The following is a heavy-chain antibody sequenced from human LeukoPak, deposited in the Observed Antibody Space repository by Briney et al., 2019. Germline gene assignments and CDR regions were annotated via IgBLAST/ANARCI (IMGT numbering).Heavy chain of an antibody. Sequence: SQTLSLTCTVSGDFIISNNYYWVWVRQPPGTELEWIGSIYHTGNTFYRSSLTSRVTMSIDTSRNEFSLSLRSMTAADTAVYYCARLEQAVAGSRWFDPWGRGILVTVSS. CDR1: GDFIISNNYY. D-gene: IGHD6-19*01. J-gene: IGHJ5*02. V-gene: IGHV4-39*01. CDR3: ARLEQAVAGSRWFDP. CDR2: IYHTGNT.